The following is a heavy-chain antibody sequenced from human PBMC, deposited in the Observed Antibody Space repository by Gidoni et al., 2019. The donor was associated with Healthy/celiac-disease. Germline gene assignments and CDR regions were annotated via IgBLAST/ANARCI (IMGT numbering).Heavy chain of an antibody. CDR2: ICYSGST. D-gene: IGHD6-19*01. CDR3: ASGYSSGWDTNYYYYGMDV. J-gene: IGHJ6*02. V-gene: IGHV4-59*01. CDR1: GGSLSSDY. Sequence: QVQLQESGPGLVKPSETLSLTCTVSGGSLSSDYWSWIRQPPGKGLEWVGYICYSGSTNYNPSLKSRGTISVDTSKNQFSLKLSSVTAADTAVYYCASGYSSGWDTNYYYYGMDVWGQGTTVTVSS.